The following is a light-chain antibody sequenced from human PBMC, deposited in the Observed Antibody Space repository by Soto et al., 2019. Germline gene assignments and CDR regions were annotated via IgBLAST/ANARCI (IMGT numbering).Light chain of an antibody. J-gene: IGLJ3*02. V-gene: IGLV1-40*01. CDR2: GNS. Sequence: QSVLTQPPSVSGAPGQRVTISCTGSSSNIGAGYDVHWYQQLPGTAPKLLIYGNSNRPSGVPDRFSGSKSGTSASLAITGLQAEDEADYYCQFYDSRKFWVFGGGTKLTVL. CDR3: QFYDSRKFWV. CDR1: SSNIGAGYD.